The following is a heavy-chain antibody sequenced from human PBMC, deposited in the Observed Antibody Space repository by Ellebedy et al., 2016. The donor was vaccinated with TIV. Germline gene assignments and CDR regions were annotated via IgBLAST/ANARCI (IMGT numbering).Heavy chain of an antibody. V-gene: IGHV1-2*02. CDR3: ARDGGIAAAGTGWFDP. Sequence: AASVKVSCKASGYTFTGYYMHWVRQAPGQGLEWMGWINPNSGGTNYAQKFQGRVTMTRDTSISTAYMELSRLRSEDTAVYYCARDGGIAAAGTGWFDPWGQGTLVTVSS. CDR1: GYTFTGYY. J-gene: IGHJ5*02. D-gene: IGHD6-13*01. CDR2: INPNSGGT.